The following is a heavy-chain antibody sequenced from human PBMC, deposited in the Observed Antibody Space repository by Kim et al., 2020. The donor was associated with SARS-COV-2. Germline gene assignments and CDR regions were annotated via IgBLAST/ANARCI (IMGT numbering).Heavy chain of an antibody. V-gene: IGHV3-23*01. Sequence: DPGKGRFTISRENSKSTLYLQMNSLRAEDTAVYYCAKDRGLAAAGLFDYWGQGTLVTVSS. J-gene: IGHJ4*02. D-gene: IGHD6-13*01. CDR3: AKDRGLAAAGLFDY.